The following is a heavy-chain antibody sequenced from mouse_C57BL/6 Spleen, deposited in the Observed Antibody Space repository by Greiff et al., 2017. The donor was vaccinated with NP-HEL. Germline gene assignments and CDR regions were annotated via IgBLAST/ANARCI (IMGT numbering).Heavy chain of an antibody. Sequence: QVQLQQPGAELVRPGSSVKLSCKASGYTFTSYWMAWVKQRPGQGLEWIGNIYPSDSETHYNQKFKDKATLTVDKSSSTAYMQLSSLTSEDSAVYYCARRGATVVATNYFDYWGQGTTLTVSS. J-gene: IGHJ2*01. V-gene: IGHV1-61*01. CDR3: ARRGATVVATNYFDY. CDR1: GYTFTSYW. CDR2: IYPSDSET. D-gene: IGHD1-1*01.